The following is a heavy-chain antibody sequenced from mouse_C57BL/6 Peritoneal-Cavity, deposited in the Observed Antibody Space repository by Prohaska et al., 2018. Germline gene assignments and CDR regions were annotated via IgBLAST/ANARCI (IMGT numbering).Heavy chain of an antibody. J-gene: IGHJ1*03. CDR2: IYPGSGDT. CDR1: GYTFTDYY. V-gene: IGHV1-84*01. D-gene: IGHD1-1*01. CDR3: ARNSGSYYDSSDWYCDV. Sequence: QIQLQQSGPELVKPGASVKISCKASGYTFTDYYINWVKQRPGQGLAWIGWIYPGSGDTKYNEKFKGKATLTVDTSSSTAYMQLSSLTSEDSAVYFCARNSGSYYDSSDWYCDVWGRGSTVT.